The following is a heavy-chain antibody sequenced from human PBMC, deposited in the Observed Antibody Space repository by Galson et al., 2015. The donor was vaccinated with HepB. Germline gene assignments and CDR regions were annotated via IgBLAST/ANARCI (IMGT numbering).Heavy chain of an antibody. CDR2: IYSGGST. V-gene: IGHV3-66*02. CDR1: GFTVSSNY. CDR3: ARDESGTGHFDY. D-gene: IGHD1-14*01. Sequence: SLRLSCAASGFTVSSNYMSWVRQAPGKVLEWVSVIYSGGSTYYADSVKGRFTISRDNSKNTLYLQMNSLRAEDTAVYYCARDESGTGHFDYWGQGTLVTVSS. J-gene: IGHJ4*02.